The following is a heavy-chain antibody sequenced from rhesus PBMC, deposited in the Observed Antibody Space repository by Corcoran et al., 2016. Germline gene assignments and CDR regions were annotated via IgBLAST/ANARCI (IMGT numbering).Heavy chain of an antibody. CDR1: GGSISDNYY. V-gene: IGHV4S9*01. J-gene: IGHJ4*01. CDR3: ARVPGSYTDY. Sequence: QVQLQESGPGLVKPSETLSLTCAVSGGSISDNYYWNWIRQPPGKGLEWIGNIYGSSANTYYNPSLKSRVTISKDTSKNQFFLNLRSVTAADTAVYFCARVPGSYTDYWGQGVLVTVSS. CDR2: IYGSSANT. D-gene: IGHD1-44*02.